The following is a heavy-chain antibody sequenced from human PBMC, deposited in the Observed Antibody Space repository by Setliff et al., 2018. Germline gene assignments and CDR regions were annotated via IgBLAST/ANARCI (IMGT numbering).Heavy chain of an antibody. D-gene: IGHD3-10*01. CDR2: IRFDGSNK. CDR3: AKDGVRYGSGSYYSDY. V-gene: IGHV3-30*02. CDR1: RFTFSNYG. J-gene: IGHJ4*02. Sequence: GGSLRLSCAASRFTFSNYGMHWVRQAPGKGLEWVAFIRFDGSNKYYADSVKCRFTISRDISKNTLYLQLNSLRAEDTAVYYCAKDGVRYGSGSYYSDYWGQGTLVTVSS.